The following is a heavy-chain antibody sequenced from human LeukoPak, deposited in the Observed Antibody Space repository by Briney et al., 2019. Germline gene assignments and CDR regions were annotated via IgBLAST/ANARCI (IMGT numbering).Heavy chain of an antibody. D-gene: IGHD4-17*01. Sequence: SETLSLTCTVSGGSISSYYWSWIRQPPGKGLEWIGYIYYSGSTNYNPSLKSRVTISVDTSKNQFSLKLSSVTAADTAVYYCVTTVTTRYYYGMDVWGQGTTVTVSS. CDR1: GGSISSYY. V-gene: IGHV4-59*12. J-gene: IGHJ6*02. CDR3: VTTVTTRYYYGMDV. CDR2: IYYSGST.